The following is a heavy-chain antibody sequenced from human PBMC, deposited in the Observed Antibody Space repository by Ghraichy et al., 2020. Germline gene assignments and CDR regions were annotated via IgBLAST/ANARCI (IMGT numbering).Heavy chain of an antibody. D-gene: IGHD5-18*01. CDR2: ISHSRRT. CDR1: GGSISNYY. V-gene: IGHV4-59*08. J-gene: IGHJ5*02. Sequence: SETLSLTCTVSGGSISNYYWSWIRQAPGKGLEWIGYISHSRRTNYHPSLHSLVTTLVDTSKNHFSLRLNYVTAADTAVYYCARLQPEWRTAKAPWGQGTLVTVSS. CDR3: ARLQPEWRTAKAP.